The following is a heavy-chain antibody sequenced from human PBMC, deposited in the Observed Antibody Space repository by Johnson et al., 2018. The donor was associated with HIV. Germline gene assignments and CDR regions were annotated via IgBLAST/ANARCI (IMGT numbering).Heavy chain of an antibody. J-gene: IGHJ3*02. CDR2: IYSGGST. CDR1: GFTVSSNY. Sequence: VQLVESGGGLIQPGGSLRLSCAASGFTVSSNYMSWVRQAPGKGLEWVSVIYSGGSTYYADSVKGRFTISRDNSKNTLYLQMNSLRAEDTAVYCCASDTAMVHDAFDIWGQGTMVTVSS. D-gene: IGHD5-18*01. CDR3: ASDTAMVHDAFDI. V-gene: IGHV3-53*01.